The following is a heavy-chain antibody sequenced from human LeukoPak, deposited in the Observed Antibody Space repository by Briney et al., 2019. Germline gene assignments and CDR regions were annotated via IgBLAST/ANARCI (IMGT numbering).Heavy chain of an antibody. Sequence: GGSLRLSCAASGFTFSRYAMSWLRQAPGKRLEWVSSVTASGVTRHYADSVKGRFTISRDDSKNTLYLQMNSLKTEDTAVYYCTTDIQWLVRAIFDYWGQGTLVTVSS. V-gene: IGHV3-23*01. CDR3: TTDIQWLVRAIFDY. D-gene: IGHD6-19*01. CDR2: VTASGVTR. J-gene: IGHJ4*02. CDR1: GFTFSRYA.